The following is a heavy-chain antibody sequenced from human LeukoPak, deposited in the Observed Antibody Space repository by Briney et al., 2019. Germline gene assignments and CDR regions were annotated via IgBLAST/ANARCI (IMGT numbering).Heavy chain of an antibody. J-gene: IGHJ4*02. CDR3: AKQLGYCSDGSCYFPY. CDR2: ISNNGGYT. Sequence: GGSLRLSCAASGFTFSSSAMSWARQAPGKGLEWVSAISNNGGYTYYADSVQGRFTISRDNSKSTLCLQMNSLRAEDTAVYYCAKQLGYCSDGSCYFPYWGQGTLVTVSS. CDR1: GFTFSSSA. D-gene: IGHD2-15*01. V-gene: IGHV3-23*01.